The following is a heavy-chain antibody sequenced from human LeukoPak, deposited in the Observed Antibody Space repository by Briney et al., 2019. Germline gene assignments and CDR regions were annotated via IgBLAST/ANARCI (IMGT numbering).Heavy chain of an antibody. Sequence: ASVKVSCKASGYTFTGYYMHWVRQAPGQGLEWMGWINPNSGGTNYAQKFQGRVTMTRDTSISTAYMELSRLRSDDTAVYYCAKTYYYGSGEDYWGQGTLVTVSS. CDR1: GYTFTGYY. J-gene: IGHJ4*02. D-gene: IGHD3-10*01. CDR3: AKTYYYGSGEDY. CDR2: INPNSGGT. V-gene: IGHV1-2*02.